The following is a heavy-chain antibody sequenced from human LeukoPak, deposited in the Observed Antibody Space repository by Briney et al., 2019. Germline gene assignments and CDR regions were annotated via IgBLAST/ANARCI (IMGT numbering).Heavy chain of an antibody. D-gene: IGHD5-12*01. CDR3: AREAGVDQEGAFDI. J-gene: IGHJ3*02. CDR2: IIPIFGTA. CDR1: GGTFSSYA. V-gene: IGHV1-69*13. Sequence: GASVKVSCKASGGTFSSYAISWVRQAPGQGLEWMGGIIPIFGTANYAQKFQGRVTITAGESTSTAYMELSSLRSEDTAVYYCAREAGVDQEGAFDIWGQGTMVTVSS.